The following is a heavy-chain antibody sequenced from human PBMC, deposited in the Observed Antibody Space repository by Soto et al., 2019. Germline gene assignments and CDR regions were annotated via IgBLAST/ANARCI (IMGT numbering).Heavy chain of an antibody. D-gene: IGHD6-13*01. J-gene: IGHJ4*02. V-gene: IGHV3-15*07. CDR2: IKSKTDGGTA. CDR1: GLTFSNSW. Sequence: GGSLRLSCAASGLTFSNSWLSWVRQTPGKRLEWVGRIKSKTDGGTADYAAPVKGRFTISRDDSRNTLYLQMNSLKIEDTAIYYCSTSGSFWGQGTLVTVSS. CDR3: STSGSF.